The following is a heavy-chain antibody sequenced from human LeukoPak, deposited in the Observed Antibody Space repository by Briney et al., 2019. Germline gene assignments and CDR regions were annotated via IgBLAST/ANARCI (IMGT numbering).Heavy chain of an antibody. D-gene: IGHD3-10*01. CDR1: GFTFSSYS. CDR2: ISTSSSYI. Sequence: AGSLRLSCAASGFTFSSYSMNWVRQAPGKGLEWVSCISTSSSYIYYADSVKGRFTVSRDNAKNSLYLQMNSLRAEDTAVYYCARESVGRYGSGTFDPWGQGTLVTVSS. J-gene: IGHJ5*02. V-gene: IGHV3-21*01. CDR3: ARESVGRYGSGTFDP.